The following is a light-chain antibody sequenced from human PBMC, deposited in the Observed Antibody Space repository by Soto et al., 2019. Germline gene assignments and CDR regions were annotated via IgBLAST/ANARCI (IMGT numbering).Light chain of an antibody. CDR1: QGIRNY. J-gene: IGKJ3*01. CDR3: QKYSSVPV. Sequence: DIQMTQSPTSLSASVGDRVTITCRASQGIRNYVAWYQQIAGKAPKLLIYAASTLQSGVPSRFSGSGSGTDFTLTINGLQHDDVATYSCQKYSSVPVFGPGTKVEIK. V-gene: IGKV1-27*01. CDR2: AAS.